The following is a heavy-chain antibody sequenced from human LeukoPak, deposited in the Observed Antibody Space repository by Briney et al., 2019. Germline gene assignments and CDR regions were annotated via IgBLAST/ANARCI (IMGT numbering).Heavy chain of an antibody. D-gene: IGHD3-22*01. J-gene: IGHJ4*02. CDR1: GYTFTGYY. CDR3: ARWNRDYYDSSGYYDLNDY. V-gene: IGHV1-2*06. Sequence: GASVKVSCKASGYTFTGYYMHWVRQAPGQGLEWMGRINPNSGGTNYAQKFQGRVTMTRDTSISTAYMELSRLRSDDTAVYYCARWNRDYYDSSGYYDLNDYWGQGTLATVSS. CDR2: INPNSGGT.